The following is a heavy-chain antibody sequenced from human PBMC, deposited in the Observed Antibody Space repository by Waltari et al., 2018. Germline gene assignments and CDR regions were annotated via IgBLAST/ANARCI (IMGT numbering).Heavy chain of an antibody. D-gene: IGHD3-3*01. CDR1: GYTFTSYG. J-gene: IGHJ4*02. CDR2: ISAYNGNT. Sequence: QVQLVQSGAEVKKPGASVKVSCKASGYTFTSYGISWVRQAPGQGLEWMGWISAYNGNTNYARKLQGRVTMTTDTSTSTAYMELRSLRSDDTAVYYCARDLRTIFGVVIIQDDYWGQGTLVTVSS. V-gene: IGHV1-18*01. CDR3: ARDLRTIFGVVIIQDDY.